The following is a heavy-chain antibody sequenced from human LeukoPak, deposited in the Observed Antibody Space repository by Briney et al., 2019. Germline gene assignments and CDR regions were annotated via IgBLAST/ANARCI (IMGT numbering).Heavy chain of an antibody. CDR3: ARDSYWGSGYYYYGMDV. V-gene: IGHV3-11*01. J-gene: IGHJ6*02. CDR1: GFTFSDYY. D-gene: IGHD7-27*01. CDR2: ISSSGSTI. Sequence: RTGGSLRLSCAASGFTFSDYYMSWIRQAPGKGLEWVSYISSSGSTIYYADSVKGRFTISRDNAKNSLYLQMNSLRAEDTAVYYCARDSYWGSGYYYYGMDVWGQGTTVTVSS.